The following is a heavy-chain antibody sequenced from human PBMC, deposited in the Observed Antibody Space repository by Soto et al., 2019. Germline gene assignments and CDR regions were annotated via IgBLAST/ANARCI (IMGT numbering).Heavy chain of an antibody. J-gene: IGHJ4*02. CDR3: ANKRVGSWNDDAYFDY. Sequence: PSETLSLTCAVSGGSISSSNWWGFFRQPPGKGLEWIGEIYHSGSTNYNPSLKSRVTISVDKSKNQFSLKLSSVTAADTAVYYCANKRVGSWNDDAYFDYCGQGTLVTVSS. CDR1: GGSISSSNW. V-gene: IGHV4-4*02. D-gene: IGHD1-1*01. CDR2: IYHSGST.